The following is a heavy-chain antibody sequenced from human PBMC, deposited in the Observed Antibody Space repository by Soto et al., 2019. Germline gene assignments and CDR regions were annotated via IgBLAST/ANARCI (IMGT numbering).Heavy chain of an antibody. V-gene: IGHV3-53*04. J-gene: IGHJ4*02. CDR3: ARGRSTVTSDWGPPYYFFY. CDR2: IYSGGST. CDR1: GFTVSSNY. D-gene: IGHD4-17*01. Sequence: EVQLVESGGGLVQPGGSLRLSCAASGFTVSSNYMSWVRQAPGKGLEGVSVIYSGGSTYYADSVQGRCTISRHNSKNTLYLQMNRLGAEDTAVYYCARGRSTVTSDWGPPYYFFYLGQGTLVAVSS.